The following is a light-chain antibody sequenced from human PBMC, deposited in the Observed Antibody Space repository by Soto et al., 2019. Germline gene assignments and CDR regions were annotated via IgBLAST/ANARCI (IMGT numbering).Light chain of an antibody. CDR1: QSLLHSNGYNY. J-gene: IGKJ4*01. CDR2: LGS. V-gene: IGKV2-28*01. Sequence: DIVMTQSPLSLPGTPGEPASISCRSSQSLLHSNGYNYLDWYLQKSGQSPQLLIYLGSNRSSGVPDRFSGSGSGTDFTLTISSLQAEDVAVYYCQQYYSTPLTFGGGTKVDIK. CDR3: QQYYSTPLT.